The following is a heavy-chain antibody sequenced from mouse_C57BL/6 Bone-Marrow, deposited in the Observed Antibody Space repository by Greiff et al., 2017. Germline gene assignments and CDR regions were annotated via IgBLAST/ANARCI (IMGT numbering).Heavy chain of an antibody. Sequence: EVKVVESGPVLVKPGASVKMSCKASGYTFTDYYMNWVKQSHGKSLEWIGVINPYNGGTSYNQKFKGKATLTVDKSSSTAYMELNSLTSEDSAVYYCAREDYPLHYWGQGTTLTVSS. V-gene: IGHV1-19*01. D-gene: IGHD2-4*01. CDR1: GYTFTDYY. CDR3: AREDYPLHY. CDR2: INPYNGGT. J-gene: IGHJ2*01.